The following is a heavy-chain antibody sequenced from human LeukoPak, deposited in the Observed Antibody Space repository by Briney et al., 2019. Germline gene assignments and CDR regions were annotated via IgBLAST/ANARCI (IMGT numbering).Heavy chain of an antibody. CDR2: IYTSGST. CDR1: GGSISGYY. J-gene: IGHJ4*02. V-gene: IGHV4-4*07. Sequence: SETLSLTCTVSGGSISGYYWTWIRQPAGKGLEWIGRIYTSGSTDYNPSLKSRVTMSVDTSKNQFSLKLSSVTAADTAVYYCAREGGSGQQFDYWGQGTLVTVSS. D-gene: IGHD2-15*01. CDR3: AREGGSGQQFDY.